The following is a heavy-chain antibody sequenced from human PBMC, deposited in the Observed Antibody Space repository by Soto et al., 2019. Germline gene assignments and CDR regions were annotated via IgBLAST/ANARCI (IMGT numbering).Heavy chain of an antibody. Sequence: PSETLSLTCAVYGGSFSGYYWSWIRQPPGKGLEWIGEINHSGSTNYNPSLKSRVTISVDTSKNQFSLKLSSVTAADTAVYYCARLGYCSSTSCYSYYYYMDVWGKGTTVTVSS. CDR1: GGSFSGYY. V-gene: IGHV4-34*01. J-gene: IGHJ6*03. CDR2: INHSGST. CDR3: ARLGYCSSTSCYSYYYYMDV. D-gene: IGHD2-2*01.